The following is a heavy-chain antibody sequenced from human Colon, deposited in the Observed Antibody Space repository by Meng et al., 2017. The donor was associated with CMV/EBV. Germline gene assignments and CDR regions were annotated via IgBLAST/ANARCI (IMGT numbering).Heavy chain of an antibody. J-gene: IGHJ6*02. CDR2: INPNSGGT. CDR3: ARPTYTSAFNYLYYGVDV. CDR1: GYSFTDYY. Sequence: ASLKVSCKASGYSFTDYYMHWVRQAPGQGLEWMGWINPNSGGTYYAQKFQGRVTFTRDTSISTGYMELTSLTSDDTALYYCARPTYTSAFNYLYYGVDVWGPGTTVTVSS. V-gene: IGHV1-2*02. D-gene: IGHD6-25*01.